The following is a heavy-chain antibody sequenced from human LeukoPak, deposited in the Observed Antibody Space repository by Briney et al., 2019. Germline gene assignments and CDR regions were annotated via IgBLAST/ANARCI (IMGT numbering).Heavy chain of an antibody. J-gene: IGHJ4*02. CDR2: IKEDGSEN. CDR3: ARGNGDLPFDY. Sequence: RGALRLSCPASGFTIISYWMSWGRQAPGKGLEWVANIKEDGSENYYADSVKGRFTISRDNAKNSLYLQMNSLRAEDTAVYYCARGNGDLPFDYWGQGTLVTVSS. CDR1: GFTIISYW. V-gene: IGHV3-7*05. D-gene: IGHD4-17*01.